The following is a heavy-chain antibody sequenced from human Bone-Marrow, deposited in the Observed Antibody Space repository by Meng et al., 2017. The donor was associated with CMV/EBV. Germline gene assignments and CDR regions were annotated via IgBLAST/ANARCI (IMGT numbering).Heavy chain of an antibody. CDR3: AKALSPSYYDFWSGYSPRHGMDV. CDR1: GFTFSSYG. V-gene: IGHV3-33*06. D-gene: IGHD3-3*01. Sequence: RGSLRLSCAASGFTFSSYGMHWVRQAPGKGLEWVAVIWYDGSNKYYADSVKGRFTISRDNSKNTLYLQMNSLRAEDTAVYYCAKALSPSYYDFWSGYSPRHGMDVWGQGTTVTVSS. CDR2: IWYDGSNK. J-gene: IGHJ6*02.